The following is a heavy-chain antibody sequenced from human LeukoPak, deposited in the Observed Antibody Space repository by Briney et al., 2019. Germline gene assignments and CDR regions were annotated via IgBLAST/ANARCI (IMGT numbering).Heavy chain of an antibody. J-gene: IGHJ3*02. CDR3: ASHTTTVTTSEI. Sequence: ASVKVSCKASGYTFTGYYIHWVRQAPGQGLEWMGWINPNSGGTNYAQKFQGRVTMTRDTSISTAYMELSRLRSDDTAVYYCASHTTTVTTSEIWGQGTMVTVSS. CDR2: INPNSGGT. V-gene: IGHV1-2*02. D-gene: IGHD4-17*01. CDR1: GYTFTGYY.